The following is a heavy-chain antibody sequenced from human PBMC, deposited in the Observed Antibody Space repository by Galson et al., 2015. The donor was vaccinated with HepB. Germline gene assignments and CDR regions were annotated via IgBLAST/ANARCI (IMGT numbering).Heavy chain of an antibody. D-gene: IGHD3-3*02. J-gene: IGHJ4*02. CDR1: GGSISSGYY. V-gene: IGHV4-31*03. CDR2: IYYSGDT. Sequence: TLSLTCSVSGGSISSGYYCSWIRQHPGGGLEWIGYIYYSGDTYYNPSLKSRVTISLDTSKNQCSLKLTSVTAADTAVYFCARATAFYYFDYWGQGILVTVSS. CDR3: ARATAFYYFDY.